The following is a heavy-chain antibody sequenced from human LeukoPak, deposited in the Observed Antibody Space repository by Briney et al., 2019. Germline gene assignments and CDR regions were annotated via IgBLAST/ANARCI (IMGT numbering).Heavy chain of an antibody. V-gene: IGHV3-53*01. CDR1: GFTVSTNY. Sequence: PGGSLRLSCAASGFTVSTNYMSWVRQAPGKGLEWVSVIYSGGSTYYADSVKGRLTISRDNSRNTLYLQMNSLRADDTAVYYCARDSPYYYGSGLWGQGTMVNVSS. D-gene: IGHD3-10*01. CDR2: IYSGGST. J-gene: IGHJ3*01. CDR3: ARDSPYYYGSGL.